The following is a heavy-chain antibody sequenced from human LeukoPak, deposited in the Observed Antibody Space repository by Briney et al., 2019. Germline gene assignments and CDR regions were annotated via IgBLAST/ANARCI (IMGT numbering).Heavy chain of an antibody. CDR3: AGVYSPGRNWFDP. J-gene: IGHJ5*02. D-gene: IGHD5-18*01. CDR2: ISSSGSTI. Sequence: GGSLRLSCAASGFTFSDYYMSWIRQAPGKGLEWVSYISSSGSTIYYADSVKGRFTISRDNAKNSLYLQMNSLRAEDTAVYYCAGVYSPGRNWFDPWGQGTLVTVSS. CDR1: GFTFSDYY. V-gene: IGHV3-11*01.